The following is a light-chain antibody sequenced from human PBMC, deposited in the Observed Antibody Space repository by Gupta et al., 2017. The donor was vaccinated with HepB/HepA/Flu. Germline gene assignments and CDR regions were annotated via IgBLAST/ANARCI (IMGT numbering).Light chain of an antibody. CDR2: KVS. V-gene: IGKV2-30*01. J-gene: IGKJ4*01. CDR3: EQGTHWTT. CDR1: QSLVFSDGNTF. Sequence: DVVLTQSPLSLPVTLGQPASISCRSSQSLVFSDGNTFLHWFQQRPGQSPRRLLYKVSKRDSGVPERFSGSGSGNDFTLRSSRGEAEDVAIYYGEQGTHWTTFGGGTKVEIK.